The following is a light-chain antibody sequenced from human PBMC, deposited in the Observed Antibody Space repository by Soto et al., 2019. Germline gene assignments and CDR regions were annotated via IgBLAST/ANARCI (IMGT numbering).Light chain of an antibody. J-gene: IGLJ1*01. CDR3: SSYTSSSTFYV. Sequence: QSVLTQPASVSGSPGQTIPISCTGTSSDVGGYNYVSWYQQHPGKAPKLMIYEVSNRPSGVSNRFSGSKSGKTASLTISGLQADDEADYYCSSYTSSSTFYVFVTGTKLTVL. CDR2: EVS. CDR1: SSDVGGYNY. V-gene: IGLV2-14*01.